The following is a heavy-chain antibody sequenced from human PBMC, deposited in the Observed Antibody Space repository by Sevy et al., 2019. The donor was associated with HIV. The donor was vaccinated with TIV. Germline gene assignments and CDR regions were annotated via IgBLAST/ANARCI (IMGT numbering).Heavy chain of an antibody. CDR1: GGSISSYY. CDR3: ARAESIAARRFFDY. J-gene: IGHJ4*02. V-gene: IGHV4-59*01. CDR2: IYYSGST. Sequence: SETLSLTCTVSGGSISSYYWSWIRQPPGKGLEWIGYIYYSGSTNYNPSLKSRVTISVDTSKNKFSLKLSSVTAADTAVYYCARAESIAARRFFDYWGQGTLVTVSS. D-gene: IGHD6-6*01.